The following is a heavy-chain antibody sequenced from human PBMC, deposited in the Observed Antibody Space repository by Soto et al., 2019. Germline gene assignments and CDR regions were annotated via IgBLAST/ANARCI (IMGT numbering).Heavy chain of an antibody. CDR1: GFTFGDYA. Sequence: PGGSLRLSCTASGFTFGDYAMSWFRQAPGKGLEWVGFIRSKAYGGTTEYTASVKGRFTISRDDSKSIAYLQMNSLKTEDTAVYYCTRGDGYNSRSYYYGMDVWGQGTTVTVSS. V-gene: IGHV3-49*01. J-gene: IGHJ6*02. CDR3: TRGDGYNSRSYYYGMDV. D-gene: IGHD5-12*01. CDR2: IRSKAYGGTT.